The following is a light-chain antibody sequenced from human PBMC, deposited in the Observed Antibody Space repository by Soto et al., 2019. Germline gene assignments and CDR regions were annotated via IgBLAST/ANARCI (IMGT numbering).Light chain of an antibody. J-gene: IGKJ1*01. Sequence: DIHMTQSPSTLSASVGDRVTITCRASQSISIWLAWYQQKPGKAPNLLIYKTSSLESGVPSRFSGSGSGTEFTLTISSLQPDDFATYYCQKYNSAPPWTFGQGTKVEI. V-gene: IGKV1-5*03. CDR1: QSISIW. CDR3: QKYNSAPPWT. CDR2: KTS.